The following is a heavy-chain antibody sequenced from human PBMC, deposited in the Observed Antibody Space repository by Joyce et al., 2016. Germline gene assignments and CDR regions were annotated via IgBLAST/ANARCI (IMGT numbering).Heavy chain of an antibody. J-gene: IGHJ6*02. CDR1: GGFISDGGHS. V-gene: IGHV4-30-2*01. Sequence: QLQLRESGSGLVKPSQTLSLTCDISGGFISDGGHSWNWIRQLPGKGLEWIDHIYYGANSYSNPSLKTRVTISLDTSKNQFSLKLRSVTAADTAVYYCARGGSLVRGIMVFAMDVWGQGTTVTVSS. D-gene: IGHD3-10*01. CDR3: ARGGSLVRGIMVFAMDV. CDR2: IYYGANS.